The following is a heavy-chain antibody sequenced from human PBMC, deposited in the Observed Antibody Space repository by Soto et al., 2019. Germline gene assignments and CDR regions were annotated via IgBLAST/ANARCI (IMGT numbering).Heavy chain of an antibody. V-gene: IGHV3-33*01. CDR1: GFTFSSYG. J-gene: IGHJ4*02. D-gene: IGHD5-18*01. Sequence: GGSLRLSCAASGFTFSSYGMHWVRQAPGKGLEWVAVIWYDGSNKYYADSVKGRFTISRDNSKNTLYLQMNSLRAEDTAVYYCARDRSLTAMGTGDYWGQGTLVTVSS. CDR3: ARDRSLTAMGTGDY. CDR2: IWYDGSNK.